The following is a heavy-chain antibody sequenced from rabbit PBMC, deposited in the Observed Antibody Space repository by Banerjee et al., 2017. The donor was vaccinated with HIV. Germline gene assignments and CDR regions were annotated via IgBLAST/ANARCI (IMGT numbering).Heavy chain of an antibody. CDR3: ARDSGTSFSSYGMDL. CDR1: GFDLSNYG. V-gene: IGHV1S45*01. J-gene: IGHJ6*01. D-gene: IGHD8-1*01. Sequence: QEQLVESGGGLVQPGGSLKLSCTASGFDLSNYGVSWVRQAPGKGLEWIGYIGVGVTYTTYYATWAKSRFTISKTSSTTVTLQMTSLTAADTATYFCARDSGTSFSSYGMDLWGPGTLVTVS. CDR2: IGVGVTYTT.